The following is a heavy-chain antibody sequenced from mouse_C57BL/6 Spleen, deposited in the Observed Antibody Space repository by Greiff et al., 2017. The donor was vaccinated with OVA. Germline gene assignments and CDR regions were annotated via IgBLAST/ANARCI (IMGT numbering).Heavy chain of an antibody. V-gene: IGHV1-15*01. J-gene: IGHJ2*01. Sequence: QVQLQQSGAELVRPGASVTLSCKASGYTFTDYEMHWVKQTPVHGLEWIGAIDPETGGTAYNQKFKGKAILTADKSSSTAYMALRSLTSEDSAVYYCTRHGDYWGQGTTLTVSS. CDR2: IDPETGGT. CDR1: GYTFTDYE. CDR3: TRHGDY.